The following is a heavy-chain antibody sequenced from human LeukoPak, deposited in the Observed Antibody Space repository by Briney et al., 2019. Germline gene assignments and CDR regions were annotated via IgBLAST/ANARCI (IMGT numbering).Heavy chain of an antibody. D-gene: IGHD1-1*01. J-gene: IGHJ5*02. V-gene: IGHV4-61*02. CDR1: GGSISSGSYY. CDR3: ARDLPSGGTFDP. CDR2: IYTSGST. Sequence: SQTLSLTCTVSGGSISSGSYYWSWIRQPAGKGLEWIGRIYTSGSTNYNPSLKSRVTISVDTSKNQFSLKLSSVTAADTAVYYCARDLPSGGTFDPWGQGTLVTVSS.